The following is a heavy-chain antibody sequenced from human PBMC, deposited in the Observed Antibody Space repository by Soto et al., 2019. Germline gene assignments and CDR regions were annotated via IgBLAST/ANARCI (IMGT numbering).Heavy chain of an antibody. D-gene: IGHD6-19*01. CDR2: ISGSGGST. CDR3: AKDRYRGIAVAGTRYGEFDY. J-gene: IGHJ4*02. CDR1: GFTFSSYA. Sequence: EVQLLESGGGLVQPGGSLRLSCAASGFTFSSYAMSWVHQAPGKGLEWVSAISGSGGSTYYADSVKGRFTISRDNSKNTLYLQMNSLRAEDTAVYYCAKDRYRGIAVAGTRYGEFDYWGQGTLVTVSS. V-gene: IGHV3-23*01.